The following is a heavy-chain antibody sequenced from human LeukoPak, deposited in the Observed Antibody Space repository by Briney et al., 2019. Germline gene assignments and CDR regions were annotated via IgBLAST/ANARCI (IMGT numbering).Heavy chain of an antibody. J-gene: IGHJ4*02. D-gene: IGHD2-2*01. V-gene: IGHV3-15*01. CDR2: IKSKTDGGTT. CDR1: GFTFSNAW. Sequence: PGGSLRLSRAASGFTFSNAWMSWVRQAPGKGLEWVGRIKSKTDGGTTDYAAPVKGRLTISRDDSKNTLYLQMNSLSAEDTAIYYCARVTQLQRGGDYWGQGTLVTVSS. CDR3: ARVTQLQRGGDY.